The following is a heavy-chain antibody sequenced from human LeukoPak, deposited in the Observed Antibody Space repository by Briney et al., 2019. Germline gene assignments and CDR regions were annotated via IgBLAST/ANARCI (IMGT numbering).Heavy chain of an antibody. CDR1: GFTFSSYG. D-gene: IGHD2-2*01. CDR2: IWYDGSNK. V-gene: IGHV3-33*01. Sequence: GRSLRLSCAASGFTFSSYGMHWVRQAPGKGLEWVAVIWYDGSNKYYADSVKGRFTISRVNSKNTLYLQMNSLRAEDTAVYYCARGGLLLSYQLLWDDAFDIWGQGTMVTVSS. CDR3: ARGGLLLSYQLLWDDAFDI. J-gene: IGHJ3*02.